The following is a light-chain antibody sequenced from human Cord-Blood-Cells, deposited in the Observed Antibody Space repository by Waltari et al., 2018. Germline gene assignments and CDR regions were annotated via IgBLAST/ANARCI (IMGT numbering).Light chain of an antibody. CDR1: GSNPGRNT. J-gene: IGLJ3*02. Sequence: QSVLTQPPSASATPGQRVTISGSGSGSNPGRNTLNWYQQLPATAPKLPIYSTKQRPSGVPDRFSGSKSGTSASLAISGLQSEDEADYYCAAWDDSLNGPVFGGGTKLTVL. V-gene: IGLV1-44*01. CDR3: AAWDDSLNGPV. CDR2: STK.